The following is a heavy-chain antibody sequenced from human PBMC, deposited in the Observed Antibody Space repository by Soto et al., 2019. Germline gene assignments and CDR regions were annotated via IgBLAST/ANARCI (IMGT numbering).Heavy chain of an antibody. D-gene: IGHD3-10*01. CDR2: IYYSGST. V-gene: IGHV4-59*01. J-gene: IGHJ5*02. Sequence: PSETLSLTCTVSGGSISSYYWSWIRQPPGKGLEWIGYIYYSGSTNYNPSLKSRVTISVDTSKNQFSLKLSSVTAADTAVYYCARGADSGSYYSWLDPWGQGTLVTVSS. CDR1: GGSISSYY. CDR3: ARGADSGSYYSWLDP.